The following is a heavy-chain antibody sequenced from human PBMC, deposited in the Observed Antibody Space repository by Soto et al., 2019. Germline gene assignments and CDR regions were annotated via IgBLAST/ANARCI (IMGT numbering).Heavy chain of an antibody. V-gene: IGHV3-23*01. Sequence: TGGSLRLSCAASGFTFSSYGMHWVRQAPGKGLEWVSGISGSGVSTHYADSVKGRFTISRDNSKNTLYLQMNSLRAEDTAVYYCAKEVGYSSGYDYFDYWGQGTLVTVSS. CDR3: AKEVGYSSGYDYFDY. CDR2: ISGSGVST. D-gene: IGHD6-19*01. J-gene: IGHJ4*02. CDR1: GFTFSSYG.